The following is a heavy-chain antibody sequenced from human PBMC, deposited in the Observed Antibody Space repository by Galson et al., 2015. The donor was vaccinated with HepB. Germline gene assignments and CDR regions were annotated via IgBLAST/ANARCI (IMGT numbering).Heavy chain of an antibody. Sequence: SVKVSCKASGYTFTRYGISWVRQAPGQGLEWMGWISAYNGNTNYAQKLQGRVTMTTDTSTSTAYMELRSLRSDDTAVYYCARSWYYDFWSGLGEHYYYGMDVWGQGTTVTVSS. V-gene: IGHV1-18*01. CDR3: ARSWYYDFWSGLGEHYYYGMDV. CDR1: GYTFTRYG. J-gene: IGHJ6*02. D-gene: IGHD3-3*01. CDR2: ISAYNGNT.